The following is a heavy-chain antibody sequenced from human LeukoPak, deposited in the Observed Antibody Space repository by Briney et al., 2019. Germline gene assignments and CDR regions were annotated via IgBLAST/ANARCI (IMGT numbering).Heavy chain of an antibody. J-gene: IGHJ3*02. D-gene: IGHD2-2*02. CDR2: INPNSGGT. V-gene: IGHV1-2*02. CDR1: GYTFTGYY. Sequence: ASVKVSCKASGYTFTGYYMHWVLQAPGQGLEWMGWINPNSGGTNYAQKFQGRVTMTRDTSISTAYMELSRLRSDDTAVYYCASYCSSTSCYSNDAFDIWGQGTMVTVSS. CDR3: ASYCSSTSCYSNDAFDI.